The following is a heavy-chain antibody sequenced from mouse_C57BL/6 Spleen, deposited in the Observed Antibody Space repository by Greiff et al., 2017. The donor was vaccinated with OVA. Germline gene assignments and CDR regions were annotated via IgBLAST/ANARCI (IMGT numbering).Heavy chain of an antibody. D-gene: IGHD2-5*01. Sequence: EVKLMESGGGLVQPGGSMKLSCVASGFTFSNYWMNWVRQSPEKGLEWVAQIRLKSDNYATHYAESVKGRFTISRDDSKSSVYLQMNNLRAEDTGIYYCTGKDHSNFGGVWFAYWGQGTLVTVSA. CDR1: GFTFSNYW. V-gene: IGHV6-3*01. CDR3: TGKDHSNFGGVWFAY. CDR2: IRLKSDNYAT. J-gene: IGHJ3*01.